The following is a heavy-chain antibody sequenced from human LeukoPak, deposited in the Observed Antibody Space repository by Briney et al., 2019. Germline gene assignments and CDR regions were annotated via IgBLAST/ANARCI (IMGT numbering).Heavy chain of an antibody. CDR1: GGAFSGYY. V-gene: IGHV4-34*01. D-gene: IGHD4/OR15-4a*01. CDR2: INHSGST. CDR3: ARGGLANDY. J-gene: IGHJ4*02. Sequence: SETPSPTRAVYGGAFSGYYWSWIRQPPGKGPEWIGEINHSGSTNYNPSLKSRVTISVDTSKNQFSLKLSSVTAADTAVYYCARGGLANDYWGQGTLVTVSS.